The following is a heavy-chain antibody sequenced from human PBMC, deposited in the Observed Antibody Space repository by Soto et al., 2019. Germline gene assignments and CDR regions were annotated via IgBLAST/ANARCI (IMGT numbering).Heavy chain of an antibody. V-gene: IGHV5-51*01. CDR2: SYPGDSDT. J-gene: IGHJ4*02. Sequence: PWESLKSSCTGSGYSFTGYWICWVRQMPGKGLERMGISYPGDSDTRYSPSFQGQVTSSADKSISTAYLQLSSLKASDTAMYYCARRYSGYDTGGIYFDYWGQGTLVTVSS. D-gene: IGHD5-12*01. CDR3: ARRYSGYDTGGIYFDY. CDR1: GYSFTGYW.